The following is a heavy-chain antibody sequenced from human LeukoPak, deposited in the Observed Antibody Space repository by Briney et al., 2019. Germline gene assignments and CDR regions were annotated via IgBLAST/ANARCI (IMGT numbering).Heavy chain of an antibody. CDR2: IVVGSGNT. Sequence: PGTSVKVSCKASGFTFTSSAMQWVRQARGQRLEWIGWIVVGSGNTNYAQKFQERVTITRDMSTSTAYMELSSLRSEDTAVYYCAASPGYCSGGSCYNDAFDIWGQGIMVTVSS. D-gene: IGHD2-15*01. CDR1: GFTFTSSA. V-gene: IGHV1-58*02. CDR3: AASPGYCSGGSCYNDAFDI. J-gene: IGHJ3*02.